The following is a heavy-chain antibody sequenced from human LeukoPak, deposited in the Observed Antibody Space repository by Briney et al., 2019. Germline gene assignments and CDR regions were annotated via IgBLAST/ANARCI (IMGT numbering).Heavy chain of an antibody. J-gene: IGHJ4*02. Sequence: PGGSLRLSCAASGFTFSSYSMNWVRQAPGKGLEWVSSISSSSSYIYYADSVKGRFTISRDNAKNPLYLQMNSLRAEDTAVYYCASLAGGVGDYWGQGTLVTVSS. CDR2: ISSSSSYI. V-gene: IGHV3-21*01. CDR1: GFTFSSYS. D-gene: IGHD3-10*01. CDR3: ASLAGGVGDY.